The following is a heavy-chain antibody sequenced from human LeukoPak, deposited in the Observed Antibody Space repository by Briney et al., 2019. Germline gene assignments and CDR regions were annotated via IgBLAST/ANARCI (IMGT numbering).Heavy chain of an antibody. V-gene: IGHV7-4-1*02. CDR3: ARGSGSGPSIAAAGTGYGVFQFY. CDR2: INTNTGNP. J-gene: IGHJ4*02. Sequence: ASVKVSCKASGYTFTSYAMNWVRQAPGQGLEWMGWINTNTGNPTYAQGFTGRFVFSLDTSVSTAYLQISSLKAEDTAVYYRARGSGSGPSIAAAGTGYGVFQFYWGQGTLVTVSS. D-gene: IGHD6-13*01. CDR1: GYTFTSYA.